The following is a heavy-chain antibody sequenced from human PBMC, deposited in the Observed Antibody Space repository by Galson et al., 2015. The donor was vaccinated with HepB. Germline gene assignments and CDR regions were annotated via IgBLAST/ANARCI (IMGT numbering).Heavy chain of an antibody. V-gene: IGHV1-18*01. CDR3: ARGALVGVVGGSLNNWFDP. Sequence: SVKVSCKASGYTFSSYGIRWVRQAPGQGLEWTGWISGYNGNANYALKLQGRVTISADTSTNTVYMELRSLSSDDTAVYYCARGALVGVVGGSLNNWFDPWGQGTLVTVSS. D-gene: IGHD2-15*01. CDR2: ISGYNGNA. CDR1: GYTFSSYG. J-gene: IGHJ5*01.